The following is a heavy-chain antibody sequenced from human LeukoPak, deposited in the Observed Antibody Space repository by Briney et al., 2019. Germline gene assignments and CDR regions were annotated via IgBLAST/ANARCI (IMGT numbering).Heavy chain of an antibody. CDR2: IKSKGDGCTT. CDR3: TTDYGSGSYFSDY. D-gene: IGHD3-10*01. V-gene: IGHV3-15*01. CDR1: GFTFTNAW. J-gene: IGHJ4*02. Sequence: PGGSLRLSCAASGFTFTNAWMNWVRQAPGKGVEWVGRIKSKGDGCTTDYAAPEKGRFAISTDDSKNTLYLQMNSLKTEDTAVYYCTTDYGSGSYFSDYWGQGTLVTVSS.